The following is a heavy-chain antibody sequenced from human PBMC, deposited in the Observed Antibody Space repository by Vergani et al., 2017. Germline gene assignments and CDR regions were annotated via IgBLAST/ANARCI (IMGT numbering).Heavy chain of an antibody. D-gene: IGHD3-10*01. CDR1: GFTLSDYS. J-gene: IGHJ4*02. CDR3: ARELPSNDLVVWSGELLYS. CDR2: IAHNTT. Sequence: EVQLVESGGGLVQPGGSLRLSCVVSGFTLSDYSLNWVRQAPGKGLEWVSSIAHNTTYYADSVKGRFTVSRENANKSLFLQMNSLRAEDTAVYYCARELPSNDLVVWSGELLYSWGPGTLVAVSS. V-gene: IGHV3-21*01.